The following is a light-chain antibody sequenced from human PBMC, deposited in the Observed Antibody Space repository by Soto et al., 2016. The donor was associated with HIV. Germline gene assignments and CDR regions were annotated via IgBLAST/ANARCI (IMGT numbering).Light chain of an antibody. CDR3: MQALQTPLT. CDR2: EVS. Sequence: DIVMTQTPLSLSVTPGQPASISCRPDQSLLHSDGKTYLSWYLQKTGQPPHLLIYEVSKRFSGVPNRFSGSGSGTDFTLEISRVEAEDIGVYYCMQALQTPLTFGGGTKVEIK. J-gene: IGKJ4*01. V-gene: IGKV2D-29*01. CDR1: QSLLHSDGKTY.